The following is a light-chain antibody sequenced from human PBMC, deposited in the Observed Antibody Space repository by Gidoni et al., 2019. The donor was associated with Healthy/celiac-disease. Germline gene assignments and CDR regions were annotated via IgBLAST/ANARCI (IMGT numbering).Light chain of an antibody. Sequence: QSVLTQPPSVSGAPGQRVTISCTGSSSNIGAGYDVHWYQQLPATAPKLLSYGNSNRPSGVPDRFSGSKSGTSASLAITGLQAEDEADYYCQSYDSSLSAVVFGGGTKLTVL. CDR3: QSYDSSLSAVV. V-gene: IGLV1-40*01. J-gene: IGLJ2*01. CDR1: SSNIGAGYD. CDR2: GNS.